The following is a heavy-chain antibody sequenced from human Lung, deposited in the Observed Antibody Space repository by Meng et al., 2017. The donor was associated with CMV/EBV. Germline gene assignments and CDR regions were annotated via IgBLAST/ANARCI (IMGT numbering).Heavy chain of an antibody. D-gene: IGHD2-2*02. V-gene: IGHV3-33*06. CDR3: AKDGGIVVVPAAIRAYGMDV. CDR2: IWYDGSNK. J-gene: IGHJ6*02. CDR1: GFTFSSYG. Sequence: SXAASGFTFSSYGMHWVRQAPGKGLEWVAVIWYDGSNKYYADSVKGRFTISRDNSKNTLYLQMNSLRAEDTAVYYCAKDGGIVVVPAAIRAYGMDVWGQGTXVTVSS.